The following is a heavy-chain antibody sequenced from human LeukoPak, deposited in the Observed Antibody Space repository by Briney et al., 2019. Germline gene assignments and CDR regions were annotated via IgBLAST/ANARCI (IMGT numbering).Heavy chain of an antibody. D-gene: IGHD3-9*01. CDR3: AGTHHDYYDILTGLGWLDP. Sequence: SETLSLTCTVSGGSIRSYYWSWIRQPAGKGLEWIGRIYTSGSTNYNPSLKSRVTMSVDTSKNQFSLKLSSVTAADTAVYYCAGTHHDYYDILTGLGWLDPWGQGTLVTVSS. CDR2: IYTSGST. J-gene: IGHJ5*02. V-gene: IGHV4-4*07. CDR1: GGSIRSYY.